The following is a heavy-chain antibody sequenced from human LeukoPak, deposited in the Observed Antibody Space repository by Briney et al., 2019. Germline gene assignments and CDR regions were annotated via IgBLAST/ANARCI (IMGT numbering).Heavy chain of an antibody. D-gene: IGHD3-22*01. V-gene: IGHV4-34*01. CDR2: INHSGST. J-gene: IGHJ4*02. Sequence: SETLSLTCAVYGGSFSGYYWSWIRQPPGKGLEWIGEINHSGSTNYNPSSKSRVTISVDTSKNQFSLKLSSVTAADTAVYYCASTFGYDSSGYFGYWGQGTLVTVSS. CDR3: ASTFGYDSSGYFGY. CDR1: GGSFSGYY.